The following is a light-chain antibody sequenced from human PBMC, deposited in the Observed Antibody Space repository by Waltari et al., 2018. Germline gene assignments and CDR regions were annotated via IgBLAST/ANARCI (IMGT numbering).Light chain of an antibody. Sequence: DFQMTKFPSSLSASVGDRVTITGRASQSISTYFNWYQQKPRKAPILLIYAASSLQSRVPSMFSSSGSRKYFTLTISSLQPEDFATYYCQQNYSPHTFGGGTKVEIK. CDR1: QSISTY. J-gene: IGKJ4*01. V-gene: IGKV1-39*01. CDR3: QQNYSPHT. CDR2: AAS.